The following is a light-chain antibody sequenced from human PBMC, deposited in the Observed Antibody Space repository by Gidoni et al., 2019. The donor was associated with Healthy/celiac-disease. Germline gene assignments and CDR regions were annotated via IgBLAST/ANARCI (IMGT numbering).Light chain of an antibody. CDR1: QSVLYSSHNKNY. J-gene: IGKJ4*01. CDR3: QQSYSTPLT. Sequence: DSVMTQSPDSLDVSLGERGTINCKSSQSVLYSSHNKNYLAWYQQTPGQPPQLLIDRASTRESGVPDRFSRRGSATVFTLTISSLQAAVVAVSYCQQSYSTPLTFGGGTKVEIK. V-gene: IGKV4-1*01. CDR2: RAS.